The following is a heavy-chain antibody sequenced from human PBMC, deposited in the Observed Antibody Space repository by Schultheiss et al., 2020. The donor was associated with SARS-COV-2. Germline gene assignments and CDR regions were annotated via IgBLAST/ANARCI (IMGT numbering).Heavy chain of an antibody. V-gene: IGHV4-61*01. CDR2: IYYSGST. Sequence: SETLSLTCTVSGGSVSSGSYYWSWIRQPPGKGLEWIGYIYYSGSTYYNPSLKSLVTISVDTSKNQFSLKLSSVTAADTAVYYCARDGGRWLQFDNWFDPWGQGTLVTVSS. D-gene: IGHD5-24*01. CDR1: GGSVSSGSYY. J-gene: IGHJ5*02. CDR3: ARDGGRWLQFDNWFDP.